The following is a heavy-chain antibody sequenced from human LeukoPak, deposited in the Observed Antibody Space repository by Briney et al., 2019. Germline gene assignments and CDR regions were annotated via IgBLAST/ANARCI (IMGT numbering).Heavy chain of an antibody. Sequence: GGSLRLSCAASGFTFSDAWMNWVRQAPGKGLEWVGHIKSKTDGGTADYAAPVKGRFTISRDNSKNTLYLQMNSLRAKDTAVYYCARAPLWFGELDYWGQGTLVTVSS. J-gene: IGHJ4*02. CDR1: GFTFSDAW. CDR2: IKSKTDGGTA. CDR3: ARAPLWFGELDY. D-gene: IGHD3-10*01. V-gene: IGHV3-15*01.